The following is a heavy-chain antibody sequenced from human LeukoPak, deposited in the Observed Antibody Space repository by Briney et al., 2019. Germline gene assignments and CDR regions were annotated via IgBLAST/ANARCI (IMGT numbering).Heavy chain of an antibody. D-gene: IGHD2-15*01. Sequence: PSETLSLTCAVYGGSFSGYYWSWIRQPPGKGLEWIGEINHSGSTNYNPSLKSRVTISVDTSDNQFSLKLSSVTAADTAVYYCASSGSDSSTGGWFDPWGQGTLVTVSS. J-gene: IGHJ5*02. CDR3: ASSGSDSSTGGWFDP. V-gene: IGHV4-34*01. CDR2: INHSGST. CDR1: GGSFSGYY.